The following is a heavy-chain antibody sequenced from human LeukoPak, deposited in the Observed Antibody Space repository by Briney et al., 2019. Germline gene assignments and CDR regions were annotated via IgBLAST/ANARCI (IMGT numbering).Heavy chain of an antibody. CDR1: GFTFSSFW. D-gene: IGHD3-10*01. CDR3: ARNGYYGSGELRWFDP. V-gene: IGHV3-7*04. CDR2: IKQDGSEK. Sequence: PGGSLRLSCAASGFTFSSFWMTWVRQAPGKGLEWVANIKQDGSEKYYVDSVKGRFTISRDNAKNSLYLQMNSLRAEDTAVYYCARNGYYGSGELRWFDPWGQGTLVTVSS. J-gene: IGHJ5*02.